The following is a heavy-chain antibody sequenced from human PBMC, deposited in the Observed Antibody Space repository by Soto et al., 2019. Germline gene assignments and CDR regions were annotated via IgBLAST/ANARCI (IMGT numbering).Heavy chain of an antibody. CDR2: ISYDGSNK. CDR1: GVPFSSYG. Sequence: GGSLRLSCAASGVPFSSYGMHWVRQAPGKGLEWVAVISYDGSNKYYADSVKGRFTISRDNSKNTLYLQMNSLRAEDTAVYYCAREADILNWFDPWGQGTLVTVSS. D-gene: IGHD3-9*01. CDR3: AREADILNWFDP. V-gene: IGHV3-30*03. J-gene: IGHJ5*02.